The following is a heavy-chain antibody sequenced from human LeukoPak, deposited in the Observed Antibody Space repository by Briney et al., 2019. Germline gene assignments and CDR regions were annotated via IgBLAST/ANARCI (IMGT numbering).Heavy chain of an antibody. CDR3: ARSEPPPGGPYYYDSSGYDP. J-gene: IGHJ5*02. CDR1: GGTFSSYA. Sequence: ASVKVSCKASGGTFSSYAISWVRQAPGQGLEWMGGIIPIFGTANYAQKFQGRVTITADESTSTAYMESSSLRSEDTAVYYCARSEPPPGGPYYYDSSGYDPWGQGTLVTVSS. CDR2: IIPIFGTA. D-gene: IGHD3-22*01. V-gene: IGHV1-69*13.